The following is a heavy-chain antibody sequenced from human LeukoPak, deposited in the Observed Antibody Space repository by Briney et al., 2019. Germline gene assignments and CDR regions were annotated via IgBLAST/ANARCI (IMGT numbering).Heavy chain of an antibody. CDR3: ARVGSMVRGAYFDY. Sequence: PSETLSLTCSVSGGSVSSPTNYWGWIRQPPGKGLEWIGNIYFSGSTNYNPSLKSRVTISVDTSKNQFSLKLSSVTAADTAVYYCARVGSMVRGAYFDYWGQGTLVTVSS. J-gene: IGHJ4*02. V-gene: IGHV4-61*01. D-gene: IGHD3-10*01. CDR1: GGSVSSPTNY. CDR2: IYFSGST.